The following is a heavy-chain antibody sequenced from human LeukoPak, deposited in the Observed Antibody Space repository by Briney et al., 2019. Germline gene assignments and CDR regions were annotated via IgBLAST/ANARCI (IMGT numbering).Heavy chain of an antibody. D-gene: IGHD3-9*01. V-gene: IGHV1-18*01. J-gene: IGHJ4*02. CDR1: GYTFTSYG. CDR3: ARGKYYDILMGLNN. Sequence: ASVKVSCKASGYTFTSYGISWVRQAPGQGLEWMGWISAYNGNTNYAQKLQGRVTMTTDTSTSTAYLELRSLRSDDTAVYYCARGKYYDILMGLNNWGQGTLVTVSS. CDR2: ISAYNGNT.